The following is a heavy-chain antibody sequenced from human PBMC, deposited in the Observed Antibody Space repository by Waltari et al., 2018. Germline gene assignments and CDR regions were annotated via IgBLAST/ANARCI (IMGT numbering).Heavy chain of an antibody. CDR2: INPNSGGT. CDR3: ARGISRQDYYDSSGYPY. D-gene: IGHD3-22*01. CDR1: GYTFTGSY. Sequence: QVQLVQSGAEVKKPGASVKVSCKASGYTFTGSYMHWVRQAPGQGLEWMGWINPNSGGTNYAQKFQGRVTMTRDTSISTAYMELSRLRSDDTAVYYCARGISRQDYYDSSGYPYWGQGTLVTVSS. V-gene: IGHV1-2*02. J-gene: IGHJ4*02.